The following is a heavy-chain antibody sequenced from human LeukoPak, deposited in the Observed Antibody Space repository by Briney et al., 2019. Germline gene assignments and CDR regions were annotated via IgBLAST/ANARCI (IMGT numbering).Heavy chain of an antibody. CDR3: LNFIAYTIMNY. CDR2: ISHGGST. CDR1: DDSITSSSYY. Sequence: PSETLSLTCTVSDDSITSSSYYWGWIRQPPGKGLEWIGTISHGGSTYYNASLKSRVSISGDTSKTQFSLTLSSVTAADTAVYYCLNFIAYTIMNYWGQGALVIVSS. V-gene: IGHV4-39*07. D-gene: IGHD5-12*01. J-gene: IGHJ4*02.